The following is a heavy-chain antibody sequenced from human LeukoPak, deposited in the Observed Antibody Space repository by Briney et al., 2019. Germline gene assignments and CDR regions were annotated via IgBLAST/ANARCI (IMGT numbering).Heavy chain of an antibody. CDR1: GFSVDDYG. J-gene: IGHJ6*03. CDR2: INWNGGST. Sequence: GGSRRLSCAASGFSVDDYGMSWVRQAPGKGLEWVSGINWNGGSTGYADSVKGRFTISRDNAKNSLYLQMNSLRAEDTAVYYCAGDRPYYYYMDVCGKATTVTVSS. V-gene: IGHV3-20*04. CDR3: AGDRPYYYYMDV.